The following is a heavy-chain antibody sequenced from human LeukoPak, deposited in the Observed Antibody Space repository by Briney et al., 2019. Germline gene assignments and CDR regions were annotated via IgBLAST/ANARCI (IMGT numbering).Heavy chain of an antibody. CDR1: GFTFSSYA. CDR3: AKQQLGSDFDWFDP. CDR2: ISGSGGST. D-gene: IGHD6-13*01. Sequence: GGSLTLSCAASGFTFSSYAMSWVRQAPGKGLEWVSAISGSGGSTYYADSVKGRFTISRDNSKTTLYLQMNSLRAEDTAVYYCAKQQLGSDFDWFDPWGQGTLVTVSS. V-gene: IGHV3-23*01. J-gene: IGHJ5*02.